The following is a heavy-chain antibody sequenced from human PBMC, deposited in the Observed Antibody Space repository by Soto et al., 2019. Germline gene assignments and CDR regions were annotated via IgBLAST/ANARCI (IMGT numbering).Heavy chain of an antibody. J-gene: IGHJ5*02. V-gene: IGHV4-34*01. CDR2: INHSGST. CDR3: ARGSFKYYDFWSGYSPGWFDP. CDR1: GGSFSGYY. D-gene: IGHD3-3*01. Sequence: LSETLSLTCAVYGGSFSGYYWSWIRQPPGKGLEWIGEINHSGSTNYNPSLKSRVTISVDTSKNQFSLKLSSVTAADTAVYYCARGSFKYYDFWSGYSPGWFDPWGQGTLVTVSS.